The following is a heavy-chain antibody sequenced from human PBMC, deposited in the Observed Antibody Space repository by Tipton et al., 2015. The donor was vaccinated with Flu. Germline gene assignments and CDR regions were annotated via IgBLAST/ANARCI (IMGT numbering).Heavy chain of an antibody. CDR2: ISAYNGNT. J-gene: IGHJ6*02. V-gene: IGHV1-18*01. CDR1: GYTFTSYG. Sequence: QLVQSGAEVKKPGASVKVSYKASGYTFTSYGISWVRQAPGQGLEWMGWISAYNGNTNYAQKLQGRVTMTTDTSTSTAYMELRSLRSDDTAVYYCAREASDSSGYYVYYYYYGMDVWGQGTTVTVSS. D-gene: IGHD3-22*01. CDR3: AREASDSSGYYVYYYYYGMDV.